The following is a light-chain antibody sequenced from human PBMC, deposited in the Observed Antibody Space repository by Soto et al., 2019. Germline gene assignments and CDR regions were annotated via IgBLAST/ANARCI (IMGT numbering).Light chain of an antibody. CDR2: DAS. J-gene: IGKJ5*01. V-gene: IGKV1-5*01. Sequence: TQSPSTVSASVRDRVTITCPASQSISSWLDWYQQKPGKAPKLLIYDASSLESGVPSRFSGSGSGTDFTLTISSMKTEDFETYYCQQSYSNPVTFGQGTRLEIK. CDR3: QQSYSNPVT. CDR1: QSISSW.